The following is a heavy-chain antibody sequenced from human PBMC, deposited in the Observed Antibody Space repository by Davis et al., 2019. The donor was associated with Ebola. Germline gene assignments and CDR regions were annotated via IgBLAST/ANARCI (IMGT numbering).Heavy chain of an antibody. CDR2: IKQDGSNK. J-gene: IGHJ3*02. V-gene: IGHV3-7*01. CDR1: GFTFSSYW. CDR3: ARERSPGAFDI. Sequence: PGGSLRLSCAASGFTFSSYWMSWVRQAPGKGLEWVANIKQDGSNKYYADSVKGRFTISRDNSKNTPYLQMNSLRAEDTAVYYCARERSPGAFDIWGQGTMVTVSS.